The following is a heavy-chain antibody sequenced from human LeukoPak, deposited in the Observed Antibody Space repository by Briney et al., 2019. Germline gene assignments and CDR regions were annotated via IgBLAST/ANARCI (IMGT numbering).Heavy chain of an antibody. J-gene: IGHJ4*02. CDR1: GFTFSSYA. CDR3: ARVYYDSSGYYWIDY. CDR2: ISGSGGST. D-gene: IGHD3-22*01. Sequence: GGSLRLSCAASGFTFSSYAMSWVRQAPGKGLEWVSAISGSGGSTYYADSVKGRFTISRDNSKNTLYLQMNSLRAEDTAVYYCARVYYDSSGYYWIDYWGQGTLVTVSS. V-gene: IGHV3-23*01.